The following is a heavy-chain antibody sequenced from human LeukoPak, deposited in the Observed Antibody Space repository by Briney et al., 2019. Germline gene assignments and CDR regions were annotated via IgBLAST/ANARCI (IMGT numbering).Heavy chain of an antibody. J-gene: IGHJ5*02. D-gene: IGHD6-13*01. CDR3: ARGGASSSWYSEDNWFDP. CDR2: VSAYNVNS. Sequence: GASVTVSSKASGYTFITYGISWVRQAPGQGLECMGWVSAYNVNSNYAQKLQGRVTMTTDTSTSTAYMELRSLRSDDTAVYYCARGGASSSWYSEDNWFDPWGQGTLVTVSS. CDR1: GYTFITYG. V-gene: IGHV1-18*01.